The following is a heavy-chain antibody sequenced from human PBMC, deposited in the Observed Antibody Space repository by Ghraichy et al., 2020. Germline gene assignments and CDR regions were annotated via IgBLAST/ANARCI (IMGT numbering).Heavy chain of an antibody. Sequence: SETLSLTCAVYGGSFSGYYWSWIRQPPGKGLEWIGEINHSGSTNYNPSLKSRVTISVDTSKNQFSLKLSSVTAADTAVYYCARVPNRIDAFDIWGQGTMVTVSS. CDR3: ARVPNRIDAFDI. V-gene: IGHV4-34*01. D-gene: IGHD2-15*01. CDR2: INHSGST. CDR1: GGSFSGYY. J-gene: IGHJ3*02.